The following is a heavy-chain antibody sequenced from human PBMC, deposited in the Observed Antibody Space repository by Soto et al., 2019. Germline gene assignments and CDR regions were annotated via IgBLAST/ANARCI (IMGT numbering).Heavy chain of an antibody. CDR3: ARGVGPTYPSNYGMEV. CDR2: IKPGTGTT. V-gene: IGHV1-3*01. J-gene: IGHJ6*02. D-gene: IGHD1-26*01. Sequence: ASVKVSCKTSGYSFITNAMHWVRQAPGQRLEWLGWIKPGTGTTKYSQKFQGRVNITRDTSASTAYLELSTLRSEDTAVYFCARGVGPTYPSNYGMEVWGQGTTVTVSS. CDR1: GYSFITNA.